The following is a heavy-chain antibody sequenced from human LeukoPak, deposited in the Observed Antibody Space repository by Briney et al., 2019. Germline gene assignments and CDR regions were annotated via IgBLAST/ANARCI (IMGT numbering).Heavy chain of an antibody. J-gene: IGHJ3*02. V-gene: IGHV4-59*08. CDR1: RDSISKYY. D-gene: IGHD5-24*01. Sequence: SETLSLTCTVSRDSISKYYWSWIRQPPGEGLEWIGYISNGGTTKYNPSLKSRVTISIDTSNNQLSLKLSSVTAADTAVYYCARHREMDSYEAFDMWGQGTMATVSS. CDR3: ARHREMDSYEAFDM. CDR2: ISNGGTT.